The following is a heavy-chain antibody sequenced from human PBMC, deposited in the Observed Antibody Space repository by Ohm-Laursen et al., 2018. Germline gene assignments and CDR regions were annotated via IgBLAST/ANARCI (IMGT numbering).Heavy chain of an antibody. V-gene: IGHV3-49*03. CDR2: IRSETHGGTT. CDR1: GFTFGDYA. D-gene: IGHD3-22*01. J-gene: IGHJ4*02. Sequence: SLRLSCSASGFTFGDYAMTWFRQSPGKGLEWVGFIRSETHGGTTEYAASVKDRFTISRDDSKNIAYLQINSLKYEDTGVYYCSRGLGTVIIEVFLNWGQGTLVTVSS. CDR3: SRGLGTVIIEVFLN.